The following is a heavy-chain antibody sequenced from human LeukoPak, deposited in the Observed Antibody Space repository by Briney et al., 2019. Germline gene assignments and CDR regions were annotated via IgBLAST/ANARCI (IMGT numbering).Heavy chain of an antibody. Sequence: GGSLRLSCAATGFTFSTYAMNWVRQAPGKGLEWVSGISGSGGSTWYADSVKGRFTISRDNSKNTLYLQMNRLGAGDTATYYCAKYRTGPPYGLDVWGQGTTVTVSS. CDR3: AKYRTGPPYGLDV. J-gene: IGHJ6*02. D-gene: IGHD1-26*01. CDR1: GFTFSTYA. CDR2: ISGSGGST. V-gene: IGHV3-23*01.